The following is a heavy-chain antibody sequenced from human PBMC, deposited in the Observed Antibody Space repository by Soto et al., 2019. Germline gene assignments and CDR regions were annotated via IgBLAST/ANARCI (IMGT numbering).Heavy chain of an antibody. D-gene: IGHD5-18*01. V-gene: IGHV3-23*01. CDR3: AKDRGYSYGWNKLGNYYGMDV. J-gene: IGHJ6*02. Sequence: PGGSLRLSCAASGFTFSSYAMSWVRQAPGKGLEWVSAISGSGGSTYYADAVKGRFTISRDNSKNTLYLQMNSLRAEDTAVYYCAKDRGYSYGWNKLGNYYGMDVWGQGTTVTVSS. CDR2: ISGSGGST. CDR1: GFTFSSYA.